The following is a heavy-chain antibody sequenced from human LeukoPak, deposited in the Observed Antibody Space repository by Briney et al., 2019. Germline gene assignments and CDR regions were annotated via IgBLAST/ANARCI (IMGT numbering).Heavy chain of an antibody. CDR1: GFTFDDYG. V-gene: IGHV3-20*04. CDR3: ARDAYDILTGYLYLGY. CDR2: INWNGGST. D-gene: IGHD3-9*01. Sequence: GGSLRLSCAASGFTFDDYGMNWVRQAPGKGLEWVSGINWNGGSTAYADSVKGRFTISRDSAKNSLYLQMNSLRAEDTAVYYCARDAYDILTGYLYLGYWGQGTLVTVSS. J-gene: IGHJ4*02.